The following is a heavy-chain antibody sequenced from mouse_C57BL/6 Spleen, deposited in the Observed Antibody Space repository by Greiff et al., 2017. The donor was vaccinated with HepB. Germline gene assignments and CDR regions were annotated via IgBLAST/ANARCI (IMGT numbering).Heavy chain of an antibody. Sequence: VQLQQSGAELVKPGASVKLSCKASGYTFTSYWMQWVKQRPGQGLEWIGEIDPSDSYTNYNQKFKGKATLTVDTSSSTAYMQLSSLTSEDSAVYYCARSYGSLGGVDYWGQGTTLTVSS. J-gene: IGHJ2*01. CDR1: GYTFTSYW. CDR2: IDPSDSYT. V-gene: IGHV1-50*01. CDR3: ARSYGSLGGVDY. D-gene: IGHD1-1*01.